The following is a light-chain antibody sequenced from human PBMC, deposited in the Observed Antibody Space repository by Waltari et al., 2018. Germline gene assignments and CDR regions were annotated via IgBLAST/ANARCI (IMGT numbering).Light chain of an antibody. CDR3: AAWDDSLSGPWV. J-gene: IGLJ3*02. CDR2: RNT. V-gene: IGLV1-47*01. CDR1: SSNIGRNY. Sequence: QSVLTQPPSASGTPGQRVTISCSGSSSNIGRNYVYWYQQLPGTAPELLIDRNTQWRSGVPDRFSGSKSGTSASLAISGLRSEDEADYYCAAWDDSLSGPWVFGGGTKLTVL.